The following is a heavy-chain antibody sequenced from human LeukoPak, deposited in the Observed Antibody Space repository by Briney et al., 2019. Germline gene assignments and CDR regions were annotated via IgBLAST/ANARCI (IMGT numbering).Heavy chain of an antibody. CDR1: GYTFTSYD. J-gene: IGHJ6*02. CDR3: AREGYNYYYGMDV. V-gene: IGHV1-8*01. Sequence: ASVKVSCKASGYTFTSYDINWVRQATGQGLEWMGWMNPNSGNTGYAQKFQGRVTITADESTSTAYMELSSLRSEDTAVYYCAREGYNYYYGMDVWGQGTTVTVSS. D-gene: IGHD2-2*02. CDR2: MNPNSGNT.